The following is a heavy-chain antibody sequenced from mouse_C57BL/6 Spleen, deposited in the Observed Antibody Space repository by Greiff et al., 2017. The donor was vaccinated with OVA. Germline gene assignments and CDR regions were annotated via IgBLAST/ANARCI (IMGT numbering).Heavy chain of an antibody. CDR3: ARVLYYAMDY. J-gene: IGHJ4*01. CDR2: ISSGSSTI. V-gene: IGHV5-17*01. Sequence: EVQRVESAGGLVKPGGSLKLSCAASGFTFSDYGMHWVRQAPEKGLEWVAYISSGSSTIYYADTVKGRFTISRDNAKNTLFLQMTSLRSEDTAMYYCARVLYYAMDYWGQGTSVTVSS. D-gene: IGHD1-1*01. CDR1: GFTFSDYG.